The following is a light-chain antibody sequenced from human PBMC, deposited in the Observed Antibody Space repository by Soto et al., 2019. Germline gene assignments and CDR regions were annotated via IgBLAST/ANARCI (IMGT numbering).Light chain of an antibody. CDR1: QSVSTR. Sequence: DIQMTQSPSSLSASVGDRVTIICRASQSVSTRLAWYQQKPGKAPKVLIYDASNLESGVPSRFSGFGSETEFTLTISSLQPEDFATYYCQQLERYPSTFGGGTKVDIK. V-gene: IGKV1-5*02. CDR3: QQLERYPST. CDR2: DAS. J-gene: IGKJ4*01.